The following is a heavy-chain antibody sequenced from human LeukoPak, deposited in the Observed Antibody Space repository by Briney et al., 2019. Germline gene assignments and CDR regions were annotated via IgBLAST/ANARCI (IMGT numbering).Heavy chain of an antibody. Sequence: PSETLSLTCIVSGGSISTSAYYWGWIRQPPGEGLQWIGSIYYSGNTYYNSSLKSRVTISVDTSTSQFSLRLSSVTAADTAVYYCARRDYGAAGAGFDYWGQGTLVTVSS. CDR3: ARRDYGAAGAGFDY. CDR2: IYYSGNT. J-gene: IGHJ4*02. D-gene: IGHD4-17*01. V-gene: IGHV4-39*01. CDR1: GGSISTSAYY.